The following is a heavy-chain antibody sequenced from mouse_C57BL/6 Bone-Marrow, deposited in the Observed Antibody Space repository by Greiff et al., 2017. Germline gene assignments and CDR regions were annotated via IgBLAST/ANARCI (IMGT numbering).Heavy chain of an antibody. CDR1: GYTFTSYG. CDR3: ARNYYGSSPFDY. CDR2: IYPRSGNT. D-gene: IGHD1-1*01. Sequence: QVQLKESGAELARPGASVKLSCKASGYTFTSYGISWVKQRTGQGLEWIGEIYPRSGNTYYNEKFKGKATLTADKSSSTAYMELRSLTSEDSAVYFCARNYYGSSPFDYWGQGTTLTVSS. J-gene: IGHJ2*01. V-gene: IGHV1-81*01.